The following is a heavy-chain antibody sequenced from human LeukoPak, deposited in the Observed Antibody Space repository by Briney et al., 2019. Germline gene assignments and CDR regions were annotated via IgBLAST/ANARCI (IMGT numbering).Heavy chain of an antibody. J-gene: IGHJ4*02. CDR2: LTPGGTI. V-gene: IGHV3-48*03. CDR3: VRGLSASYYDF. D-gene: IGHD3-3*01. Sequence: PGGSLRLSCAASGFTFGSYTMHWVRQAPGKGLEWVSYLTPGGTIYYGDSVRGRFTISRDNAKSSLYLQMNSLRVEDTAVYYCVRGLSASYYDFWGQGILVTVSS. CDR1: GFTFGSYT.